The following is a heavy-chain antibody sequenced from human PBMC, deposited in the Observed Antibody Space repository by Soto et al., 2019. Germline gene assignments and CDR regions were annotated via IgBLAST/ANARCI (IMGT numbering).Heavy chain of an antibody. CDR1: GGTFTNYD. Sequence: QVQLVQSGTEVQKPGSSVKLSCKTSGGTFTNYDISWVRQAPGQGLEWMGGIIPLFGSPHYSPKFERRVTITADEVSTTAHLELSSLRFDDTAVYFCAWTLAFCGGNCYLPNFDTWGQGTLVIVSS. CDR2: IIPLFGSP. J-gene: IGHJ4*02. V-gene: IGHV1-69*01. D-gene: IGHD2-21*01. CDR3: AWTLAFCGGNCYLPNFDT.